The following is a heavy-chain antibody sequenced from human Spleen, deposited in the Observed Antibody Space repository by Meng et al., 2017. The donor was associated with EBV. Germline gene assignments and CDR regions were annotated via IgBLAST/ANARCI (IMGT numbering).Heavy chain of an antibody. V-gene: IGHV4-39*01. CDR1: GDSISSFYY. CDR2: VHYTGST. Sequence: QLQLRQSGPGQVTPSETLSLTCTVSGDSISSFYYWGWIRQPPGRGLEGIGSVHYTGSTYYSPSLKSRVTVSVDTSKNQFSLRLTSVTAADTAVYYCARPFPSWQSPRLDPFGAWGQGTLVTVSS. J-gene: IGHJ5*02. CDR3: ARPFPSWQSPRLDPFGA. D-gene: IGHD6-19*01.